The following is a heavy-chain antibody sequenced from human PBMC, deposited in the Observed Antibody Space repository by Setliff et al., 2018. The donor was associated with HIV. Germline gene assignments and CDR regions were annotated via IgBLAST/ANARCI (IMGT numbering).Heavy chain of an antibody. J-gene: IGHJ4*02. CDR1: GASISSSDYF. CDR3: TRRAHGRQEPL. V-gene: IGHV4-39*02. Sequence: PSETLSLTCIVSGASISSSDYFWAWIRQPPGKGLEWIGSIYHTGTTSYNRSLQSRVTISVDTSKNHFSLKVNSVTASDTAVYYCTRRAHGRQEPLWDQGTLVTVSS. CDR2: IYHTGTT.